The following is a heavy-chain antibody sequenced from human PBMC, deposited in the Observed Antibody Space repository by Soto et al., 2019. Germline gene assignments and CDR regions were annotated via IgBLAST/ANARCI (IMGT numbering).Heavy chain of an antibody. CDR3: ARTLPPIDY. CDR2: INAGNGNT. Sequence: ASVKVSCKASGGTFSSYAISWVRQAPGQGLEWMGWINAGNGNTKYSQKFQGRVTITRDTSASTAYMELRSLRSDDTAVYYCARTLPPIDYWGQGTLVTVSS. D-gene: IGHD1-26*01. V-gene: IGHV1-3*01. CDR1: GGTFSSYA. J-gene: IGHJ4*02.